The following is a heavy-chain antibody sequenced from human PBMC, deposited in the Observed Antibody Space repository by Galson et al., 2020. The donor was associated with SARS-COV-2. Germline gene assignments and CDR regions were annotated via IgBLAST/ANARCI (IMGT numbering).Heavy chain of an antibody. V-gene: IGHV3-53*01. Sequence: GGSLRLSCAASGFTVSSNYMSWVRQAPGKGLEWVSVIYSGGSTYYADSVKGRFTISRDNSKNTLYLQMNSLRAEDTAMYYCARQVWPRGWFDPWGQGTLVTVSS. CDR3: ARQVWPRGWFDP. J-gene: IGHJ5*02. CDR2: IYSGGST. D-gene: IGHD2-8*01. CDR1: GFTVSSNY.